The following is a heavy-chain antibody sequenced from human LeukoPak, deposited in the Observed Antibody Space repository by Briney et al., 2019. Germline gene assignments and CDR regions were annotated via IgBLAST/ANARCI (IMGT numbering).Heavy chain of an antibody. V-gene: IGHV4-34*01. J-gene: IGHJ3*02. D-gene: IGHD2-2*01. Sequence: SETLSLACAVDGGSFSGYYWSWIRQPPGKGLEWIGEINHSGSTNYNPSLKSRVTISVDTSKNQFSLKLSSVTAADTAVYYCARVRWVVPAARGAFDIWGQGTMATVSS. CDR3: ARVRWVVPAARGAFDI. CDR2: INHSGST. CDR1: GGSFSGYY.